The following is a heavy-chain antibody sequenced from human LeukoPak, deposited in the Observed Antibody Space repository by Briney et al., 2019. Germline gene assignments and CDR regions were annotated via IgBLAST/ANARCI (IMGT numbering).Heavy chain of an antibody. CDR1: GYSISSGYY. Sequence: SETLSLTCTVSGYSISSGYYWGWIRQPPGKGLEWIGSIYHSGSTYYNPSLKSRVTISVDTSKNQFSLKLSSVTAADTAFYYCASQGHHGKIVGTTLSYFYMDVWGKGTTVTVSS. CDR3: ASQGHHGKIVGTTLSYFYMDV. D-gene: IGHD1-26*01. V-gene: IGHV4-38-2*02. J-gene: IGHJ6*03. CDR2: IYHSGST.